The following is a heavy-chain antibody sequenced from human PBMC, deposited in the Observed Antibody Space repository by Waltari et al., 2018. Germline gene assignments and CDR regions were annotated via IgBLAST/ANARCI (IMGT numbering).Heavy chain of an antibody. V-gene: IGHV3-33*01. D-gene: IGHD6-25*01. CDR1: GFTFSMFG. J-gene: IGHJ4*02. CDR3: ARESGGLLDY. Sequence: QVQLVESGGGVVQPGGSLRLSCEASGFTFSMFGIHWVRQAPGKGLEWVAVICYYGSNEYYADFVKGRFTVSRDNSKKTVYLQMSSLRADDTASYYCARESGGLLDYWGQGALITVSS. CDR2: ICYYGSNE.